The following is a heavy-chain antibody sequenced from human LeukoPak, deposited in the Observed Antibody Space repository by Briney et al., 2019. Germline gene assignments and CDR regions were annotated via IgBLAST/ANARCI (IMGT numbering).Heavy chain of an antibody. CDR1: RSTFTDYY. V-gene: IGHV1-2*06. CDR3: VRGLPTASYYYMDV. D-gene: IGHD2-2*01. Sequence: ASVKVSCRTSRSTFTDYYMHWVRQAPGRGLEWMGRINPNSGGTNYAQNFQGRVTMTRDTSITTAYMELSRLRSDDAAVYYCVRGLPTASYYYMDVWGKGTTVTVSS. CDR2: INPNSGGT. J-gene: IGHJ6*03.